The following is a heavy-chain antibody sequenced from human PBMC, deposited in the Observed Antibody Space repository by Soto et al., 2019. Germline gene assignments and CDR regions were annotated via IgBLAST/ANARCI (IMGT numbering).Heavy chain of an antibody. CDR2: IYYSGST. V-gene: IGHV4-30-4*01. CDR3: ARACRTGYHYYYGMDV. Sequence: PSETLSLTCTVSGGSISSGDYYWSWIRQPPGKGLEWIGYIYYSGSTYYNPSLKSRVTISVDTSKNQFSLKLRSVTAADTAVYYCARACRTGYHYYYGMDVWGQGTTVTVSS. D-gene: IGHD3-9*01. J-gene: IGHJ6*02. CDR1: GGSISSGDYY.